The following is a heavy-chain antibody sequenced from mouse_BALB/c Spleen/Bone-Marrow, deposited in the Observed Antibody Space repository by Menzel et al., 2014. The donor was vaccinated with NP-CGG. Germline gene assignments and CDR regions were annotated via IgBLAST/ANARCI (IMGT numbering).Heavy chain of an antibody. D-gene: IGHD1-2*01. CDR3: ARGGDSLLRLRSMDY. J-gene: IGHJ4*01. Sequence: EVKVVESGGGLVQPGGSLKLSCATSGFTFSDYYMYWVRQTPEKRLEWVAYISNGGGSTYYPATVKGRFTISRDNAKNTLYLQMSRLKSEDTAMYYCARGGDSLLRLRSMDYWGQGTSVTVSS. V-gene: IGHV5-12*02. CDR1: GFTFSDYY. CDR2: ISNGGGST.